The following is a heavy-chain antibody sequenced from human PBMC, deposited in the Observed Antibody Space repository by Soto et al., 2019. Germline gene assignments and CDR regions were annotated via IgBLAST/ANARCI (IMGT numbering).Heavy chain of an antibody. CDR3: AKERWYQQHDY. CDR2: ISGSSGST. V-gene: IGHV3-23*01. CDR1: GFSFSSYA. J-gene: IGHJ4*02. D-gene: IGHD2-2*01. Sequence: HPGGSLRLSCAASGFSFSSYAMSWVRQAPGKGLEWVSGISGSSGSTYYADSVKGRFTISRDNSKNTLYLQMNSLRAEDTATYYCAKERWYQQHDYWGQGALVTVSS.